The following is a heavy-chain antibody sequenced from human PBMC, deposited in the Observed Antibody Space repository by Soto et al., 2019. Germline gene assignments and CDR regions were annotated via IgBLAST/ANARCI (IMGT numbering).Heavy chain of an antibody. D-gene: IGHD3-16*01. CDR1: GFTFSSYG. CDR3: ASEKVWGAGRSSDY. J-gene: IGHJ4*02. CDR2: IWYDGSNK. Sequence: GGSLRLSCAASGFTFSSYGMHWVRQAPGKGLEWVAVIWYDGSNKYYADSVKGRFTISRDNSKNTLYLQMNSLRAEDTAVYYCASEKVWGAGRSSDYWGQGNLVTVSS. V-gene: IGHV3-33*01.